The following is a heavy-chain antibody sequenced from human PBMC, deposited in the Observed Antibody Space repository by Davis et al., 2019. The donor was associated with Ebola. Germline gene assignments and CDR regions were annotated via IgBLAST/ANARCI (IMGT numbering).Heavy chain of an antibody. J-gene: IGHJ6*02. Sequence: SETLSLTCTVSGYSINRGFTWGWIRQPPGKGLEWIGSIYYSGSTYYNPSLKSRVTISVDTSKNQFSLKLSSVTAADTAVYYCKGDTYYYYDMDVWGQGTTVTVSS. CDR3: KGDTYYYYDMDV. D-gene: IGHD2-21*01. CDR1: GYSINRGFT. CDR2: IYYSGST. V-gene: IGHV4-38-2*02.